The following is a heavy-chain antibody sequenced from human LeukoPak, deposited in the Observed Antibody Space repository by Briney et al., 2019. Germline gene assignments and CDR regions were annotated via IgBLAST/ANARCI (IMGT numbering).Heavy chain of an antibody. D-gene: IGHD3-3*01. J-gene: IGHJ3*02. CDR2: IYTSGST. CDR3: ARKFWSGYWAFDI. Sequence: SQTLSLTCTVSGGSISSYYWSWIRQPAGKGLEWIGRIYTSGSTNYNPSLKSRVTMSVDTSKNQFSLKQSSVTAADTAVYYCARKFWSGYWAFDIWGQGTMVTVSS. V-gene: IGHV4-4*07. CDR1: GGSISSYY.